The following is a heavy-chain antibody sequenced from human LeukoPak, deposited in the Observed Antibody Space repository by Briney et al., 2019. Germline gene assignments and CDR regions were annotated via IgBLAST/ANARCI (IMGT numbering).Heavy chain of an antibody. D-gene: IGHD3-3*01. J-gene: IGHJ5*02. CDR2: IKQDGSEK. CDR1: GFTFSSYW. V-gene: IGHV3-7*01. CDR3: ARDLGYDFWSGYYTGWFDP. Sequence: GGSLRLSCAASGFTFSSYWMNWARQAPEKGLEWVANIKQDGSEKYYVDSVKGRFTISRDNAKNSLYLQMNSLRAEDTAVYYCARDLGYDFWSGYYTGWFDPWGQGTLVTVSS.